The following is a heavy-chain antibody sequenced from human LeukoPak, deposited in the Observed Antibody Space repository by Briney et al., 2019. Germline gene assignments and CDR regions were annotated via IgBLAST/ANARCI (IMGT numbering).Heavy chain of an antibody. J-gene: IGHJ4*02. CDR3: ARDQVEGTYYDILTGYYNAPPRGDY. D-gene: IGHD3-9*01. V-gene: IGHV3-21*01. Sequence: PGGSLRLSCAASGFTFSSYSMNWVRQAPGKGLERVSPISSSSSYIYYADSVKGRFTISRDNAKNSLYLQMNSLRAEDTAVYYCARDQVEGTYYDILTGYYNAPPRGDYWGQGTLVTVSS. CDR1: GFTFSSYS. CDR2: ISSSSSYI.